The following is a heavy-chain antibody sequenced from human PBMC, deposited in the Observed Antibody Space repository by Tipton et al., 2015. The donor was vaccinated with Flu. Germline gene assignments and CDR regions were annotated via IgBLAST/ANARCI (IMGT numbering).Heavy chain of an antibody. CDR1: GGSIGSGNYF. CDR2: IHTSGTT. CDR3: ARAESSVWAGYYYGLDV. D-gene: IGHD6-19*01. Sequence: TLSLTCTVSGGSIGSGNYFWNWIRQPAGKGLEWIGRIHTSGTTYYKPSLKSRVTISVDTSKNHFSLKVTSVTAADTAIYFCARAESSVWAGYYYGLDVWGQGTTVTVS. J-gene: IGHJ6*02. V-gene: IGHV4-61*02.